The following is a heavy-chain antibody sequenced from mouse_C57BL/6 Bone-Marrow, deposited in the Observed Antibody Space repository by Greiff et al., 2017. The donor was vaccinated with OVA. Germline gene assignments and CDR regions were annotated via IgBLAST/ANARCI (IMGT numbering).Heavy chain of an antibody. CDR2: IYIGNGCT. CDR1: GYTFTSYG. Sequence: EVQLQQPGAELVRPGASVKMSCKTSGYTFTSYGINWVKQRPGQGLEWIGYIYIGNGCTEYNEKLKGKATLTLDTSYSTAYMQLSSLTSEDSAIYFCASAGNCDWFAYWGQGTLVTVSA. J-gene: IGHJ3*01. CDR3: ASAGNCDWFAY. V-gene: IGHV1-58*01. D-gene: IGHD2-1*01.